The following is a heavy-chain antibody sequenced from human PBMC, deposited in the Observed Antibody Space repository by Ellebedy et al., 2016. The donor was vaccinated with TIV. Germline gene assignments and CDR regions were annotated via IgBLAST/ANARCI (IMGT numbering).Heavy chain of an antibody. CDR2: IVGGGA. J-gene: IGHJ4*02. V-gene: IGHV3-23*01. CDR1: GFTFSNFA. CDR3: AKDRTAGDGYWVFDS. Sequence: GESLKISCAASGFTFSNFAMSWVRQAPGKGLEWVSGIVGGGAERYADSVKGRFTISRDNSKNTVDLQMKSLRDEDTAVYFCAKDRTAGDGYWVFDSWGQGSLVTISS. D-gene: IGHD5-18*01.